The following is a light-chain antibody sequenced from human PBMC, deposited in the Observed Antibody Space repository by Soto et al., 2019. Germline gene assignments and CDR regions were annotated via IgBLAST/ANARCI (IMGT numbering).Light chain of an antibody. CDR3: SSYTSSSLYV. V-gene: IGLV2-14*01. CDR2: DVS. J-gene: IGLJ1*01. Sequence: QSALTQPASVSGSPRQSITISCTGTSSDVGGYNYVSWYQQHPGKAPKLMIYDVSNRPSGVSIRFSGSKSGNTASLTISGLQAEDEADYYCSSYTSSSLYVFGTGTKLTVL. CDR1: SSDVGGYNY.